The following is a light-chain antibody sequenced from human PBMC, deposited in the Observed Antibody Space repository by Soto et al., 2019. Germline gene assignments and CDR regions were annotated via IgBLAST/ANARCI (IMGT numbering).Light chain of an antibody. Sequence: QSALTQPASVSGSPGQSITISCTGTSSDIGDYNFVSWFQQHPGKAPKLIIYEVYNRPSGVSNRFSGSKSGNTASLTISVLQTEDEADYYCSSYTSRSTVVFGGGTQLTVL. J-gene: IGLJ2*01. CDR2: EVY. CDR1: SSDIGDYNF. V-gene: IGLV2-14*03. CDR3: SSYTSRSTVV.